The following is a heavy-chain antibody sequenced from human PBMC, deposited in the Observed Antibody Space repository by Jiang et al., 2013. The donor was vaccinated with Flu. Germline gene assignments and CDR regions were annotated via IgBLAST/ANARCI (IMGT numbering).Heavy chain of an antibody. CDR1: GYTFTTYT. D-gene: IGHD5/OR15-5a*01. CDR2: INVGSGNT. J-gene: IGHJ4*02. CDR3: ASGLGQSTLDY. V-gene: IGHV1-3*01. Sequence: SGAEVKKPGASVTVSCKASGYTFTTYTIHWVRQAPGQRLEWMAWINVGSGNTEYSQKFQGRLTMPRDTSATTVYLHLSSLTSEDTAVYYCASGLGQSTLDYWGQGTRVTVSS.